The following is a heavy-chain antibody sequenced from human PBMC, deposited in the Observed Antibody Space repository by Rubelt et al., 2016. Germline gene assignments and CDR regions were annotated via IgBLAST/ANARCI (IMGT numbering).Heavy chain of an antibody. Sequence: QVQLQESGPRLVKPSETLSLTCTVSGGSLRGYYWNWIRQPPGKGLEWIGSIFYTGNAHYNPSLKSRVTISGDTSRNQVSLKLSLVTAADTAVYYWASNTKYSNWHGMNAWGQGTTVIVSS. CDR3: ASNTKYSNWHGMNA. CDR2: IFYTGNA. CDR1: GGSLRGYY. D-gene: IGHD6-6*01. V-gene: IGHV4-59*08. J-gene: IGHJ6*02.